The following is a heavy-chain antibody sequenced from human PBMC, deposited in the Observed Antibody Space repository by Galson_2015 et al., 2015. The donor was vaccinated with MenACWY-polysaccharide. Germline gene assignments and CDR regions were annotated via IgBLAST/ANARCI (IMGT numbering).Heavy chain of an antibody. J-gene: IGHJ4*02. CDR1: VYSFNDNY. CDR2: IHPKSGGT. D-gene: IGHD4-23*01. Sequence: SVKVSCKASVYSFNDNYIHWVRQAPGQGLEWMGWIHPKSGGTQYAQKFQGRVTMTRDTSISTSYMELSRLRPDDTAVYYCATPGGRDYWGQGTLVTVSS. CDR3: ATPGGRDY. V-gene: IGHV1-2*02.